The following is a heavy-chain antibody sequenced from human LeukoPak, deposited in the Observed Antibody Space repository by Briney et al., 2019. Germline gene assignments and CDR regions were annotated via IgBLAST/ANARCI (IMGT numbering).Heavy chain of an antibody. J-gene: IGHJ4*02. Sequence: KPGGSLRLSCAASVFTFSDYYVSWIRQAPGKGLEWVSYISTSSSHTKYADSVKGRFTISRDKAKNSLYLQMNSLPVEHTAVYYCARYGSIVAAGTFDYWGQGTLVTVSS. CDR2: ISTSSSHT. CDR1: VFTFSDYY. V-gene: IGHV3-11*06. D-gene: IGHD6-13*01. CDR3: ARYGSIVAAGTFDY.